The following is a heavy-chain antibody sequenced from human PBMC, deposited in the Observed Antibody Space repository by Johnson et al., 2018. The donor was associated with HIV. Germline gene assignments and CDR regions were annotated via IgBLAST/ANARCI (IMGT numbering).Heavy chain of an antibody. CDR1: GFPFSNAW. Sequence: QLQLVESGGGLVKPGGSLRLSCRASGFPFSNAWMNWVRQAPGKGLEWVAFIRYDGSNKYYADSVKGRFTISRDNSKNTLYLQMNSLRAEDTAVYYCARGIAVSNWVDIWGQGTMVTLSS. V-gene: IGHV3-30*02. J-gene: IGHJ3*02. CDR2: IRYDGSNK. D-gene: IGHD6-19*01. CDR3: ARGIAVSNWVDI.